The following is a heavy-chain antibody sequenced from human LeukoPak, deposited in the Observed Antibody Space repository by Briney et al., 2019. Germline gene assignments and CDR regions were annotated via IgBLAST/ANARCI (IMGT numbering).Heavy chain of an antibody. CDR1: GFTFSSYS. Sequence: GGSLRLSCAVSGFTFSSYSMGWVRQAPGKGLAWVANMKEDGGEIFYVDSVKGRFTISRDNAKNSLYLQMSNLRAEDTAVYYCARPRGCGSTRCNNFDYWGQGTLVTVSS. V-gene: IGHV3-7*01. CDR3: ARPRGCGSTRCNNFDY. J-gene: IGHJ4*02. D-gene: IGHD2-2*01. CDR2: MKEDGGEI.